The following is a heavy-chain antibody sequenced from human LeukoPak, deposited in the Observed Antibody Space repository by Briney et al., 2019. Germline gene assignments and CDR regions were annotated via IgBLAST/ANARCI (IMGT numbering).Heavy chain of an antibody. CDR3: ARGMDGYNSDAFDI. CDR1: GGTFSSYA. V-gene: IGHV1-69*13. J-gene: IGHJ3*02. CDR2: IIPIFGTA. Sequence: ASVKVSCKASGGTFSSYAISWVRQAPGQGLEWMGGIIPIFGTANYAQKFQGRVTITADESTSTAYMELSSLRSEDKAAYYCARGMDGYNSDAFDIWGQGTMVTVSS. D-gene: IGHD5-24*01.